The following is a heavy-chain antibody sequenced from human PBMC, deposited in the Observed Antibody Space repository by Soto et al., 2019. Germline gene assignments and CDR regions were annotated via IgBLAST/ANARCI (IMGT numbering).Heavy chain of an antibody. D-gene: IGHD2-2*01. V-gene: IGHV4-39*01. J-gene: IGHJ6*01. Sequence: QLQLQESGPGLVKPSETLSLTCTVSGGSISSSSYYWGWIRQPPGKGLEWIGSIYYSGSTYYNPSLKSRVTISVDTSNNQFSLKLSSVTAADTAVYYCARQSRPAVMGRYYYYGMDVW. CDR3: ARQSRPAVMGRYYYYGMDV. CDR2: IYYSGST. CDR1: GGSISSSSYY.